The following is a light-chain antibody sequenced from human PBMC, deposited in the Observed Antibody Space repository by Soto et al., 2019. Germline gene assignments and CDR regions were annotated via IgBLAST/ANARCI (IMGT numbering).Light chain of an antibody. CDR2: GAS. V-gene: IGKV3-20*01. CDR3: QQYGSSPIT. J-gene: IGKJ1*01. Sequence: EIVLTQSPGTLSLSPGERATLSCRASQSVSSSYLAWYQQKPGQGPRLLIYGASSRATGVPDRFSGSESGTDFTLTISRLEPEDFAVYYCQQYGSSPITFGHGTKVEIK. CDR1: QSVSSSY.